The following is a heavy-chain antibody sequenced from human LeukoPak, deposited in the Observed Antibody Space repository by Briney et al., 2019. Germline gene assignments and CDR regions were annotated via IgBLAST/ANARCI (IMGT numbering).Heavy chain of an antibody. CDR2: MNPNNGNT. CDR3: ARGFLDCDTTDYAFSYY. V-gene: IGHV1-8*01. J-gene: IGHJ4*02. CDR1: GYTFTNYD. Sequence: GASVKVSCKASGYTFTNYDITWVRQASGEGLEWMGWMNPNNGNTGYAQRFQGRVTLTRDTSISTAYMELSSLRSEDTAVYYCARGFLDCDTTDYAFSYYWGQGTLVTVSS. D-gene: IGHD2/OR15-2a*01.